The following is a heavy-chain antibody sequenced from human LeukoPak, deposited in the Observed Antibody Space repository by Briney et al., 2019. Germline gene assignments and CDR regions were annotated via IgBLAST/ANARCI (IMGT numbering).Heavy chain of an antibody. Sequence: GGSLRLSCAASGFTFSSYAMSWVRQAPGKGLEWVSYISCSSSTIYYADSVKGRFTISRDNAKNSLYLQMNSLRAEDTAVYYCARDTLELLSDAFDIWGQGTMVTVSS. J-gene: IGHJ3*02. V-gene: IGHV3-48*01. CDR3: ARDTLELLSDAFDI. D-gene: IGHD1-7*01. CDR2: ISCSSSTI. CDR1: GFTFSSYA.